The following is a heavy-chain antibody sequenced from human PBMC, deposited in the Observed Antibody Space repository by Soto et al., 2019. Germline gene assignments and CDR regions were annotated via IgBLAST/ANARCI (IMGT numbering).Heavy chain of an antibody. CDR1: GFTFTSYG. Sequence: QAHVVESGGGVVQPARSLRLSCAASGFTFTSYGMHWVRQAPGTRLEWVAVISYDGGLQHYADSVKGRLTMSRDNSKNLVVLQLNSPGAEDTAVYYCVSDRGYGHASVPYSWGQGTLVSVSS. V-gene: IGHV3-30*03. CDR2: ISYDGGLQ. J-gene: IGHJ4*02. D-gene: IGHD5-18*01. CDR3: VSDRGYGHASVPYS.